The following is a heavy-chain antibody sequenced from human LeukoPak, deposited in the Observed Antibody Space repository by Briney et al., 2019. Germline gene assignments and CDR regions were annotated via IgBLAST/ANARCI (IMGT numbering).Heavy chain of an antibody. V-gene: IGHV3-30*18. D-gene: IGHD6-13*01. CDR1: GFTFSSYG. CDR3: AKDGGTGRIAAPGADY. J-gene: IGHJ4*02. CDR2: ISYDGSNK. Sequence: SGGSLRLSCAASGFTFSSYGMHWVRQAPGKGLEWVALISYDGSNKYYIDSVKGRFTISRDDSKNTYLQMNRLRAEDTAVYYCAKDGGTGRIAAPGADYWGQGTLVTVSS.